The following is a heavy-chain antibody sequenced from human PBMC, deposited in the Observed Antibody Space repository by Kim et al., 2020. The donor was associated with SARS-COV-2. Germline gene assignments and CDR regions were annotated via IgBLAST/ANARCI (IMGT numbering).Heavy chain of an antibody. J-gene: IGHJ3*02. V-gene: IGHV3-21*04. CDR2: SSSSSSYI. D-gene: IGHD5-12*01. Sequence: GGSLRLSCAASGFTFSSYSMNWVRQAPGKRLQGISSSSSSSSYIYYADSLKGRFTISRDNAKNSLYLQMNSLRAEDTAVYYCGGVSGRRDGYNSDAIDIWGQGTMLTVSS. CDR1: GFTFSSYS. CDR3: GGVSGRRDGYNSDAIDI.